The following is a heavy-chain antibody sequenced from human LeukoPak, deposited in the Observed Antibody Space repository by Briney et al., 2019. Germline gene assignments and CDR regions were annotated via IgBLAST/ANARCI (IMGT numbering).Heavy chain of an antibody. V-gene: IGHV1-18*01. D-gene: IGHD1-1*01. CDR1: GFVFTGYG. CDR2: ISANDGKI. CDR3: ARELHVERDDY. Sequence: ASLKVSCKASGFVFTGYGFTWVRQAPGQGLEWMGWISANDGKIHYSERHQGRMTMPTGTVTSTVYMELRSLRSDDTAVYYCARELHVERDDYWGQGTLVTVSS. J-gene: IGHJ4*02.